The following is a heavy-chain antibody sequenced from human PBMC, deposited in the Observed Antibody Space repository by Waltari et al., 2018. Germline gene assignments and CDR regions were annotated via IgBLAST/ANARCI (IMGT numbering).Heavy chain of an antibody. D-gene: IGHD7-27*01. Sequence: QVQLVQSGAELKKPGASVNVSCNISAKIPPTYYLQWVRQAPGQGLEWPGGINPATGGACYARKFRGRITMTSDTSINTVYLHLSGLRYDDTAVYFCATKLGRGNWLDPWGQGSLVTVSS. CDR3: ATKLGRGNWLDP. J-gene: IGHJ5*02. CDR2: INPATGGA. CDR1: AKIPPTYY. V-gene: IGHV1-2*02.